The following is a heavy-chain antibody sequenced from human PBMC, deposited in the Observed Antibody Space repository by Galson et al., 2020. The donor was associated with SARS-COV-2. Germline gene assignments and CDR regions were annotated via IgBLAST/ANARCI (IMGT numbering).Heavy chain of an antibody. CDR3: VRGLSGDWPYYYFYGMDV. J-gene: IGHJ6*02. V-gene: IGHV1-2*02. CDR2: INPSTGSA. D-gene: IGHD2-21*02. CDR1: GYRFTGNY. Sequence: ASVKVSCKASGYRFTGNYMYWVRKTPGKGHEYMGWINPSTGSATYGQKFPYRVTMTSDMSITTAFLKLSGLRFDDTAVYYCVRGLSGDWPYYYFYGMDVLGQGTTVTVSS.